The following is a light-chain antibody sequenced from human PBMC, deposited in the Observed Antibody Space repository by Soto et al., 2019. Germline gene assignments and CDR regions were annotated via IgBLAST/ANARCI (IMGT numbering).Light chain of an antibody. CDR3: GTWDTSLSAFYV. J-gene: IGLJ1*01. Sequence: QSVLTQPPSVSAAPGQRVTISCSGSTSNIGNSYVSWYQQLPGTAPKLLIYDNNKRPSGIPDRFSGFKSGTSATLDIAGLQTGDEADYYCGTWDTSLSAFYVFGTGTKVTVL. CDR2: DNN. CDR1: TSNIGNSY. V-gene: IGLV1-51*01.